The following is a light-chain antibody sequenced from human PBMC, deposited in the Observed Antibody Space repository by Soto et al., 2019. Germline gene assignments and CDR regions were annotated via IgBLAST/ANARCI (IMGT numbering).Light chain of an antibody. Sequence: DIQMTQSPSTLSASVGDSVTITCRASQRIGLWLAWYQQRPGKAPKFLIYDASSLKRGVPSRFSGSGSGTEFTLTISSLQPDDFATYYCQQYNSYFYTFGQGTKLEIK. J-gene: IGKJ2*01. V-gene: IGKV1-5*01. CDR2: DAS. CDR3: QQYNSYFYT. CDR1: QRIGLW.